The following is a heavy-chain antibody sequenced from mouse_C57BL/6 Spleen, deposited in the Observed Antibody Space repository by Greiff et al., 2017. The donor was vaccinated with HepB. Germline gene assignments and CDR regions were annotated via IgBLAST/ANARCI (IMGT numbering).Heavy chain of an antibody. CDR2: IYPNNGST. CDR1: GYTFTDYF. D-gene: IGHD1-1*01. V-gene: IGHV1-26*01. J-gene: IGHJ4*01. CDR3: AKSDYYAFRGDAVDY. Sequence: EVQLQQSGPELVKPGASVKISCKASGYTFTDYFMNWVKQSHGQSLEWIGDIYPNNGSTSYNQKFKGKATLTADKSSSTAYMELRSLTSEDSAVYYCAKSDYYAFRGDAVDYWGQGTSVTVSS.